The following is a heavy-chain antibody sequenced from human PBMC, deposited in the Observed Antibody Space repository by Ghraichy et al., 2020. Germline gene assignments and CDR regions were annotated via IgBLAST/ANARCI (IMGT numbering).Heavy chain of an antibody. CDR2: ISGGAGTDT. J-gene: IGHJ4*02. D-gene: IGHD6-6*01. V-gene: IGHV3-23*01. CDR1: GFTFGTYA. Sequence: GGSLRLSCAASGFTFGTYAMGWVRQAPGKGLEWVATISGGAGTDTFFGASVAGWFTISRDTSQNTVYLQMNRLTAGETAVYYCAREHMSTSFLFDYWGQGTLVTVSS. CDR3: AREHMSTSFLFDY.